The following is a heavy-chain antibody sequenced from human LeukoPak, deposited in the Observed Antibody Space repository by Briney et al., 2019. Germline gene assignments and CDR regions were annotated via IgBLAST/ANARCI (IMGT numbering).Heavy chain of an antibody. J-gene: IGHJ4*02. D-gene: IGHD5-12*01. CDR3: AREFMVATLTFDY. Sequence: PGGSLRLSCAASGFTFSSYSMNWVRQAPGKGLEWVSSISSSSSYIYYADSVKGRFTISRGNAKNSLYLQMNSLRAEDTAVYYCAREFMVATLTFDYWGQGTLVTVSS. CDR2: ISSSSSYI. V-gene: IGHV3-21*06. CDR1: GFTFSSYS.